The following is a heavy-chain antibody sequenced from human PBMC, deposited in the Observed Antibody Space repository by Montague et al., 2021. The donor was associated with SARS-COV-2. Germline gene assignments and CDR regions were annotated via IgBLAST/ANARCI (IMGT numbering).Heavy chain of an antibody. CDR1: GDSISGSRHF. CDR3: ARGVSYGSGFLSE. D-gene: IGHD3-10*01. V-gene: IGHV4-31*03. J-gene: IGHJ4*02. CDR2: IYHTGTT. Sequence: TLSLTCTVSGDSISGSRHFWNWIRQHPGKGLEWIGYIYHTGTTHYRPSLKSRATLSVDISQNQFSLKLNSMTAADTAIYYCARGVSYGSGFLSEWGPGTRVIVSS.